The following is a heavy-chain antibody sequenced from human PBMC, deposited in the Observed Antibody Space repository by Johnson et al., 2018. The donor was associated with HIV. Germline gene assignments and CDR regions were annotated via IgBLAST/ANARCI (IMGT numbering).Heavy chain of an antibody. V-gene: IGHV3-30*14. D-gene: IGHD1-26*01. CDR1: GFTFSSYA. Sequence: QVQLVESGGGVVQPGRSLRLSCAASGFTFSSYAMHWVRQAPGKGLEWVAVISYDGSNKYYADSVKGRFTISRDNSKNTLYLQMNSLRAEDTAVYYWAVGGSYYTFDMWGQGTMVTVSS. CDR2: ISYDGSNK. CDR3: AVGGSYYTFDM. J-gene: IGHJ3*02.